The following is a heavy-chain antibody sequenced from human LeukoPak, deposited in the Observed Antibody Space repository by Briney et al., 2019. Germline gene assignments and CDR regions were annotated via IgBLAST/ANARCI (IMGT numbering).Heavy chain of an antibody. CDR1: GFTVSSNY. V-gene: IGHV3-23*01. CDR3: ATFQAASAKKDDAFDI. J-gene: IGHJ3*02. Sequence: GGSLRLSCAASGFTVSSNYMNWVRQAPGKGLEWVSAISGSGGSTYYADSVKGRFTISRDNSKNTLYLQMNSLRAEDTAVYYCATFQAASAKKDDAFDIWGQGTMVTVSS. CDR2: ISGSGGST. D-gene: IGHD6-25*01.